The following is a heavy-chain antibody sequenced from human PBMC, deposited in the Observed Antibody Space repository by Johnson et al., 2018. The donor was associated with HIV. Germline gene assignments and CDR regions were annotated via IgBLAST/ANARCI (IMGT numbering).Heavy chain of an antibody. J-gene: IGHJ3*02. D-gene: IGHD3-10*01. CDR2: INWNGGTT. Sequence: VQLVESGGGLVQPGGSLRLSCAASGFTFDDYGMSWVRQGSGKGLEWVSGINWNGGTTGYGDSVKGRFTISRYNAKNPLYLQMNSLRAEDTALYYCAREGVSYKDDAFDIWGQGTMVTVSS. CDR1: GFTFDDYG. V-gene: IGHV3-20*04. CDR3: AREGVSYKDDAFDI.